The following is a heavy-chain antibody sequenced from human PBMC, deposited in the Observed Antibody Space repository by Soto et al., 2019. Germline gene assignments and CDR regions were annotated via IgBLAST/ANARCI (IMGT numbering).Heavy chain of an antibody. CDR2: IGGSWSRT. CDR3: AKPRPGSGSLVGRGYFYYAMDV. V-gene: IGHV3-23*01. Sequence: GGSLRLCCAAAGFTCINYAINWVRQATGKGLEWVSSIGGSWSRTNYADSVKGRFIISRGNSRNMVYLQMSGLRADDTAVYYCAKPRPGSGSLVGRGYFYYAMDVWGQGTTVTVFS. J-gene: IGHJ6*02. CDR1: GFTCINYA. D-gene: IGHD3-10*01.